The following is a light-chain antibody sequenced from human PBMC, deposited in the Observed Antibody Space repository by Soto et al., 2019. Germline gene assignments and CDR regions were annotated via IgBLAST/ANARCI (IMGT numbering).Light chain of an antibody. CDR3: QQRSNWPT. Sequence: EIVLTQSPATLSVSPGERATLSCRASQSVSSYLAWYQQKPGQAPRLLIYDASNRATGIPARSSGSGSGTDFTLPIRSLEPEDSAVYYCQQRSNWPTFGQGTKVDIK. CDR1: QSVSSY. V-gene: IGKV3-11*01. J-gene: IGKJ1*01. CDR2: DAS.